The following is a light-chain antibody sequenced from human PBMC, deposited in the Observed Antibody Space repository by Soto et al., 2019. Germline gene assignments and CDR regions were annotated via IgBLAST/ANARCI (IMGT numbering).Light chain of an antibody. CDR3: QHYNNWLGT. CDR2: DAS. V-gene: IGKV3-11*01. CDR1: QSVSSY. J-gene: IGKJ1*01. Sequence: EIVFIQSPATLSLSPGERATLSCRTSQSVSSYLAWYQQKPGQAPRLLIYDASNRATGIPARFSGSGSGTDFTLTISSLQSEDFAFYYCQHYNNWLGTFGQGTKVDIK.